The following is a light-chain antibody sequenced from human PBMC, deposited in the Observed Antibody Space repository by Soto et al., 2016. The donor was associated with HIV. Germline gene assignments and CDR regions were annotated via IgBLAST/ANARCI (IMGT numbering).Light chain of an antibody. V-gene: IGKV1-16*02. CDR1: QDINNY. Sequence: DIQMTQSPSSLSASVGDTVTITCRASQDINNYLAWFQQKPGKAPKSPDLWCIYFAKWGLSQSSDGSRSGTDFTLTISSLQPEDFATYFCQQYKTYPLTFGGGTKVQIK. CDR2: CI. J-gene: IGKJ4*01. CDR3: QQYKTYPLT.